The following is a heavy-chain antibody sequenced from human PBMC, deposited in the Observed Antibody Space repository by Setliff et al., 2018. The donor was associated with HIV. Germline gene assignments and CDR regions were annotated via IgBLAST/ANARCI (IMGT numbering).Heavy chain of an antibody. CDR1: GGTFSNHV. J-gene: IGHJ4*02. CDR3: ARGALLAVFDFDH. Sequence: ASVKVSCKASGGTFSNHVITWVRQAPGQGLEWMGWINVGNGDTKYSPELQGRISITRDTSANTAYMELSSLRSDDTAVYFCARGALLAVFDFDHWGQGTQVTVSS. CDR2: INVGNGDT. D-gene: IGHD3-10*01. V-gene: IGHV1-3*01.